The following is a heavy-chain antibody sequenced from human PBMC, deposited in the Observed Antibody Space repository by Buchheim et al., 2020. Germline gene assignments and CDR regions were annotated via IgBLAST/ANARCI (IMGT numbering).Heavy chain of an antibody. D-gene: IGHD6-25*01. Sequence: VQLLQSGAEVRKPVESLKISCKDTGYSSPSSWIGWVRQMPGTRLEWMGIIFTVGSDTRYSPSFEGHVSISADRSIHPAYLQWSSLKASDTGMYYCAKYGSADKFHSWGQGTL. CDR1: GYSSPSSW. CDR2: IFTVGSDT. V-gene: IGHV5-51*01. CDR3: AKYGSADKFHS. J-gene: IGHJ4*02.